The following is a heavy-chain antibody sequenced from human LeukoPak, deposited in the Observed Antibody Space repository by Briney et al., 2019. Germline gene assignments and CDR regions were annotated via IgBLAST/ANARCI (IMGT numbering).Heavy chain of an antibody. Sequence: SETLSLTCTVSGGSISSYYWSWIRQPPGKGLEWIGYIYYSGSTNYNPSLKSRVTISVDTSKNQFSLKLSSVTAADTAVYYCARTIGSGSYLDYWGRGTLVTVSS. CDR1: GGSISSYY. CDR2: IYYSGST. V-gene: IGHV4-59*01. CDR3: ARTIGSGSYLDY. D-gene: IGHD3-10*01. J-gene: IGHJ4*02.